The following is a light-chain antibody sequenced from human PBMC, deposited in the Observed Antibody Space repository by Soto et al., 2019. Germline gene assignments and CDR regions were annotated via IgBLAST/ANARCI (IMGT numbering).Light chain of an antibody. Sequence: QSVLAQPPSASGTPGQRVTISCSGSSSNIGSNTVNWYQQLPGTAPKPLIYSHNQRPSGVPDRFSGSQSGTSASLAISGLQSEDEADYYCAAWDDSLNGSVFGTGTKLTVL. CDR1: SSNIGSNT. J-gene: IGLJ1*01. CDR2: SHN. V-gene: IGLV1-44*01. CDR3: AAWDDSLNGSV.